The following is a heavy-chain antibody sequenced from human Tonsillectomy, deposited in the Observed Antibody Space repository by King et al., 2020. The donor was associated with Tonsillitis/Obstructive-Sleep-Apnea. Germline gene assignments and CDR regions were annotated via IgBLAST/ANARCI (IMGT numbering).Heavy chain of an antibody. CDR3: AAVPLTTYYDFWSGYWGDLYWFDP. Sequence: QLVQSGPEVKKPGTSVKVSCKASGFTFTSSAMQWVRQARGQRLEWIGWIVVGSGNTNYAQKFQERVTITRDMSTSTAYMELSSLRSEDTDVYYCAAVPLTTYYDFWSGYWGDLYWFDPWGQGTLVTVSS. V-gene: IGHV1-58*02. D-gene: IGHD3-3*01. CDR2: IVVGSGNT. J-gene: IGHJ5*02. CDR1: GFTFTSSA.